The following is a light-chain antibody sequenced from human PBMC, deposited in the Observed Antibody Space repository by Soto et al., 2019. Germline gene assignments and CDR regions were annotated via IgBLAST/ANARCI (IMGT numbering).Light chain of an antibody. CDR3: QQYCSCPWT. CDR1: QRVLYSSSNKNY. CDR2: WAS. Sequence: DIVMTQSPDSLAVSLGERATINCKSSQRVLYSSSNKNYLAWYQQKPGQPPKLLIYWASTQESGVPDRFSGSRSGTDVTLTISSLQAEDVAVYYCQQYCSCPWTFGQGTKVEIK. J-gene: IGKJ1*01. V-gene: IGKV4-1*01.